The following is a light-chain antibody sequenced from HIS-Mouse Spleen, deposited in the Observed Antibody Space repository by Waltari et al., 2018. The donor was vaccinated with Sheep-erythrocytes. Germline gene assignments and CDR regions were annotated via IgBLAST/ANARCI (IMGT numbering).Light chain of an antibody. CDR2: EGS. J-gene: IGLJ3*02. Sequence: QSALTQPASVSGSPGQSITISCTGTSSDVGSYNLVSWYQQHPGKAPKPMSYEGSKRPSGVSNRFSGSKSGDTASLAISGLQADDEADYYCCSYAGSSTPWVFGGGTKLTVL. CDR1: SSDVGSYNL. V-gene: IGLV2-23*01. CDR3: CSYAGSSTPWV.